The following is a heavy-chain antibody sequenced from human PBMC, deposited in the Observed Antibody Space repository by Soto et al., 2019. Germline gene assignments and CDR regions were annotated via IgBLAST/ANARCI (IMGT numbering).Heavy chain of an antibody. CDR2: IRSETYGGTP. J-gene: IGHJ4*02. V-gene: IGHV3-49*04. CDR1: GFNFGNYA. CDR3: TRYYYASSGYYVY. Sequence: PGGSLRLSCTGSGFNFGNYAMSWVRQAPGKGPEWVGFIRSETYGGTPDYAASLRGRFTISSDDSKSIAYLEINSLQTDDTAVYYCTRYYYASSGYYVYWGQGTLVTVSS. D-gene: IGHD3-22*01.